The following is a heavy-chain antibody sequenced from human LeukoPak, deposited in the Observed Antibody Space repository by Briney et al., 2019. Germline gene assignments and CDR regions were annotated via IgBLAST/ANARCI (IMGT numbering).Heavy chain of an antibody. V-gene: IGHV3-66*01. CDR1: GFTVSNNY. CDR3: ARGRPVGASTVEDY. CDR2: IYSGGST. J-gene: IGHJ4*02. D-gene: IGHD1-26*01. Sequence: GGSLRLSCAATGFTVSNNYMSWVRQAPGQGLEWVSVIYSGGSTYYADSVKGRFTISRDNSKNTLYLQMNNLRAEDTAVYYCARGRPVGASTVEDYWGQGTLVTVSS.